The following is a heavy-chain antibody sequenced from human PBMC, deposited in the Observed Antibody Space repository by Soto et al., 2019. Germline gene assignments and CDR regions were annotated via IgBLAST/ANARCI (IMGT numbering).Heavy chain of an antibody. D-gene: IGHD3-10*01. J-gene: IGHJ4*02. CDR3: ARAILPTGFGELPDY. V-gene: IGHV1-69*06. CDR1: GGTLSSYA. CDR2: IIPIFGTA. Sequence: SVKVSCKASGGTLSSYAISWVRQAPGQGLEWMGGIIPIFGTANYAQKFQGRVTITADKSTSTAYMELSSLRSEDTAVYYCARAILPTGFGELPDYWGQGTLVTVSS.